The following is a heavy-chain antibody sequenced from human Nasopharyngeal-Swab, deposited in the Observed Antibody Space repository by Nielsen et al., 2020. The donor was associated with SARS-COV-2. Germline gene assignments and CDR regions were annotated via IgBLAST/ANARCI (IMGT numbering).Heavy chain of an antibody. CDR2: ISSSGSTI. CDR1: GFTFSDYY. Sequence: GGSLRLSCAASGFTFSDYYMSWIRQAPGKGLEWVSYISSSGSTIYYADSVEGRFTISRDNPKNSLYLQMNSLRAEDTAVFYCVRLSIATAGVDYWGQGTLVTVSS. J-gene: IGHJ4*02. D-gene: IGHD6-13*01. V-gene: IGHV3-11*04. CDR3: VRLSIATAGVDY.